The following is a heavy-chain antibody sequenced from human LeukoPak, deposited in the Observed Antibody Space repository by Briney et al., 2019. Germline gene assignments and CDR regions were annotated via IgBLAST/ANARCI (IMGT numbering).Heavy chain of an antibody. CDR2: INHSGST. Sequence: PSETLSLTCAVYGGSFSGYYWSWIRHPPGKGLEWIGEINHSGSTNYNPSLKSRVTISVDTSKNQFSLKLSSVTAADTAVYYCARAWDTAMEFDYWGQGTLVTVSS. J-gene: IGHJ4*02. V-gene: IGHV4-34*01. CDR3: ARAWDTAMEFDY. D-gene: IGHD5-18*01. CDR1: GGSFSGYY.